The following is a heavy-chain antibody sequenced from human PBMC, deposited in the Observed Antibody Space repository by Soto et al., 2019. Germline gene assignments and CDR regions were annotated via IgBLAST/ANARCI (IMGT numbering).Heavy chain of an antibody. V-gene: IGHV1-3*01. CDR1: GYTFSAYT. Sequence: QAQLVQSGAEMKKPGASVKVSCKATGYTFSAYTMNWVRQAPGQSLEWIGWINAGSGNTKYSQNFQGRVSITRDTSASTVYMELTGLTSEDTAVYYCARDTETLGPRANDALDIWGQGTMVTASS. CDR3: ARDTETLGPRANDALDI. CDR2: INAGSGNT. J-gene: IGHJ3*02. D-gene: IGHD3-3*02.